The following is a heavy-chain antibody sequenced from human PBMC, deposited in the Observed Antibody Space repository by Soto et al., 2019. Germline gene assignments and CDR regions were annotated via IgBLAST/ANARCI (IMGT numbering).Heavy chain of an antibody. CDR2: IYYSGST. CDR3: AKDRTAMVTHFDY. J-gene: IGHJ4*02. Sequence: SXTLSLTCTVSGGSISSGGYYWSWIRQQPGKGLEWIGYIYYSGSTYYNPSLKSRVTISRDNSKNTLYLQMNSLRAEDTAVYYCAKDRTAMVTHFDYWGQGTLVTVSS. CDR1: GGSISSGGYY. D-gene: IGHD5-18*01. V-gene: IGHV4-31*03.